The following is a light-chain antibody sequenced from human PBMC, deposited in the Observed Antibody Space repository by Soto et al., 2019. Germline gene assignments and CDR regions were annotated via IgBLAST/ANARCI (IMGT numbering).Light chain of an antibody. V-gene: IGKV3-11*01. CDR2: DAS. Sequence: EIVLTQSPATLSLSPGERATLSCRASQSVSSYLAWYQQKPGQAPRLLIYDASNRANGIPARFSGSGSGTDFTLTISSLQPEDFAIYYCQQRINWPPVTFGQGTKLEIK. J-gene: IGKJ2*01. CDR1: QSVSSY. CDR3: QQRINWPPVT.